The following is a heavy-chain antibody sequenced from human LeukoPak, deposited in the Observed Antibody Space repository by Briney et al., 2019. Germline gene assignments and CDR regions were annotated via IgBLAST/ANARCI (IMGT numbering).Heavy chain of an antibody. D-gene: IGHD4-17*01. J-gene: IGHJ6*03. Sequence: PSETLSLTCAVYGGPFSGYYWSWIRQPPGKGLEWIGEINHSGSTNYNPSLKSRVTISVDTSKNQFSLKLSSVTAADTAVYYCARGFGVTTYYYMDVWGKGTTVTVSS. CDR2: INHSGST. V-gene: IGHV4-34*01. CDR3: ARGFGVTTYYYMDV. CDR1: GGPFSGYY.